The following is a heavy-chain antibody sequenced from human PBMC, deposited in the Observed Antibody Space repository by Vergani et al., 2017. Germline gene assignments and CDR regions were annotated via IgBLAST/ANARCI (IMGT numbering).Heavy chain of an antibody. D-gene: IGHD2-15*01. CDR2: ISSSRSYI. CDR3: ARAGIVVVVAATPHWYFDL. CDR1: GFTFSSYS. V-gene: IGHV3-21*01. Sequence: VQLVESGGGVVQPGRSLRLSCAASGFTFSSYSMNWVRQAPGKGLEWVSSISSSRSYIYYADSVKGRFTISRDNAKNSLYLQMNSLRAEDTAVYYCARAGIVVVVAATPHWYFDLWGRGTLVTVSS. J-gene: IGHJ2*01.